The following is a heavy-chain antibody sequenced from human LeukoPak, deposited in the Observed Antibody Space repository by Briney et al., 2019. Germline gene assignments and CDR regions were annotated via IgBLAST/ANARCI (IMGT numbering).Heavy chain of an antibody. D-gene: IGHD3-10*01. CDR1: ALTFSSYA. Sequence: RGSLRLSCAASALTFSSYAMSWVRQAPGKGLEWVSAISGSGGSTYYADSVKGRFTISRDNSKNTLYLQMNSLRAEDTAVYYCAKDMVQGVITHDYWGQGTLVTVSS. J-gene: IGHJ4*02. V-gene: IGHV3-23*01. CDR3: AKDMVQGVITHDY. CDR2: ISGSGGST.